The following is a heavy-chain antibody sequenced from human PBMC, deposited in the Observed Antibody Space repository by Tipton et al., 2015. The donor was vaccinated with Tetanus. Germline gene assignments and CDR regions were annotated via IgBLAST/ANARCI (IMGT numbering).Heavy chain of an antibody. Sequence: QLVQSGGGLVKPGGSLRLSCAASGFTVSSNYMSWVRQAPGKGLEWVSVIYSGGSTYYADSVKGRFTISRDNSKDTLYLQMNSLRAEDTAVYYCARVPRDYGPLYYYYGMDVWGQGTTVTVSS. CDR2: IYSGGST. J-gene: IGHJ6*02. D-gene: IGHD4/OR15-4a*01. CDR3: ARVPRDYGPLYYYYGMDV. V-gene: IGHV3-66*01. CDR1: GFTVSSNY.